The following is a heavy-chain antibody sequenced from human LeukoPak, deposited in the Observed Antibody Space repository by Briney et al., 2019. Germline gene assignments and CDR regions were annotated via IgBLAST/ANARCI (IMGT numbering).Heavy chain of an antibody. CDR2: IRKDGSEK. Sequence: GRSLRLSCVASGFTFSSYGMHWVRQAPGKGLEWVANIRKDGSEKYYVDSVKDRFTISRDNAKTSLYLQMNSLRVEDTAVYYCARGLSGVTGYTYGRGIDYWGQGTLVTVSS. D-gene: IGHD5-18*01. CDR3: ARGLSGVTGYTYGRGIDY. V-gene: IGHV3-7*01. CDR1: GFTFSSYG. J-gene: IGHJ4*02.